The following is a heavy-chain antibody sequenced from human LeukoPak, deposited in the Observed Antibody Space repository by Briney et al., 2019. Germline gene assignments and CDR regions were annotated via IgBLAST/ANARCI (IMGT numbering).Heavy chain of an antibody. J-gene: IGHJ4*02. V-gene: IGHV3-23*01. D-gene: IGHD3-22*01. CDR3: TTSLYYSDSVLYFH. CDR1: GFTFSSYA. Sequence: PGGSLRLSCAASGFTFSSYAMSWVRQAPGKGLEWVSSISGSGDSTYYADSVKGRFTISRDNSKNTLYLQMNSLRAEDTAVYYCTTSLYYSDSVLYFHWGQGALVTVSS. CDR2: ISGSGDST.